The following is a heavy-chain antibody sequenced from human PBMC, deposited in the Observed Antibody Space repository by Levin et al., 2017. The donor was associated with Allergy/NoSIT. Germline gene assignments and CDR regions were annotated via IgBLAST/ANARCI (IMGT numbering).Heavy chain of an antibody. V-gene: IGHV3-48*02. Sequence: GESLKISCVASGFTFSTYSMSWVRQAPGKGLEWISYISSSSTTIYYADSVKGRFNISRDNAKNSLYLQMNSLRDEDTAMYYCARDYYSDYWGQGTLVTVSS. CDR1: GFTFSTYS. CDR3: ARDYYSDY. J-gene: IGHJ4*02. CDR2: ISSSSTTI. D-gene: IGHD3-10*01.